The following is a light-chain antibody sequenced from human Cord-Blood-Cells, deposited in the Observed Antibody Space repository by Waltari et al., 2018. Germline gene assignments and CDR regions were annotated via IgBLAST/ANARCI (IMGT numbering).Light chain of an antibody. V-gene: IGKV3-20*01. CDR1: QSVSSSY. Sequence: EIVLTQSPGTLSLSPGERATLSCRASQSVSSSYLAWYQQKPGQAPRLLCYGASSRATGIPDRFRGSGSGTDFTLTISRLEPEDFAVYYCQQYGSSPLTFGGGTKVEIK. CDR3: QQYGSSPLT. CDR2: GAS. J-gene: IGKJ4*01.